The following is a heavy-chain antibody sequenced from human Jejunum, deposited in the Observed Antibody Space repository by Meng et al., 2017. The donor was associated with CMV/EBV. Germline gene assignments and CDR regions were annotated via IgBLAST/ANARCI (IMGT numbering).Heavy chain of an antibody. D-gene: IGHD6-13*01. J-gene: IGHJ4*02. V-gene: IGHV3-66*01. Sequence: ELQVVESGGVLVQPGGSLRLSCAAFGFTVSTNYMSWVCQAPGKGLEWVSALYSGGNTYYADSVKGRFTLSRDNSKNTLYLQMSSLGVEDTAVYYCASGYIEGHHLGYWGQGTLVTVSS. CDR1: GFTVSTNY. CDR2: LYSGGNT. CDR3: ASGYIEGHHLGY.